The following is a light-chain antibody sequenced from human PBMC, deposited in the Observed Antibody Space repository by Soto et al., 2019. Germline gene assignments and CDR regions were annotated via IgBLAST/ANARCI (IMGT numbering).Light chain of an antibody. Sequence: AIQMTQSPSSLSASVGDRVTITCRASQGTRNDLDWFQQKPGKAPKLLIYAASNLQSGVPARFSGSGSGTDFTLTISSLQPEDFATYYCLQKYFYPFTFGPGTKVDIK. CDR1: QGTRND. CDR3: LQKYFYPFT. V-gene: IGKV1-6*01. CDR2: AAS. J-gene: IGKJ3*01.